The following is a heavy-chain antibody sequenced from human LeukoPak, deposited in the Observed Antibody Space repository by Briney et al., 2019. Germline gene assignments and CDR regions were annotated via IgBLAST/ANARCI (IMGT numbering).Heavy chain of an antibody. V-gene: IGHV3-74*01. CDR1: GFAFNIYW. CDR3: APEGGYSYDY. Sequence: GGSLRLSGAAPGFAFNIYWMHWVRQVPGKGLVWVSRINSDGSTTDYADAVKGRFTISRDNAKNTVYLEMNSLRAEDTAVYYCAPEGGYSYDYWGQGTLVTVSS. J-gene: IGHJ4*02. CDR2: INSDGSTT. D-gene: IGHD5-18*01.